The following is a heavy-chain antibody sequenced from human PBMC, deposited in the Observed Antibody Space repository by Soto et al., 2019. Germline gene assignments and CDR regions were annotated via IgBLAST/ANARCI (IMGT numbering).Heavy chain of an antibody. J-gene: IGHJ4*02. CDR2: VNSYDGTT. CDR1: GYTFTSYP. V-gene: IGHV1-18*04. CDR3: AREYYGTTTWIDY. D-gene: IGHD1-7*01. Sequence: QVQLVQSAPELQRPGDSVKVSCKTSGYTFTSYPYSWVRQAPGQGLEWMGWVNSYDGTTKVVQQFRDRITLTADKSAATVFMELRRLTSDDTAVYYCAREYYGTTTWIDYWGQGTLVAVSS.